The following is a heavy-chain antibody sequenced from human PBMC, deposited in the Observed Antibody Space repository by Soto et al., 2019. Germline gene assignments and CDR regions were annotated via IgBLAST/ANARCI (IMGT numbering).Heavy chain of an antibody. D-gene: IGHD5-18*01. Sequence: QVQLQESGPGLVKPSQTLSLTCTVSGGSISSGGYYWSWIRQHPGKGLEWIGSIYYSGSTYYNPSLKSRVTISVDMSKNHFSLKLSSVTAADTAVYYCARVEQPGHYYYGMYVWGQGTTVAVSS. V-gene: IGHV4-31*03. J-gene: IGHJ6*02. CDR1: GGSISSGGYY. CDR2: IYYSGST. CDR3: ARVEQPGHYYYGMYV.